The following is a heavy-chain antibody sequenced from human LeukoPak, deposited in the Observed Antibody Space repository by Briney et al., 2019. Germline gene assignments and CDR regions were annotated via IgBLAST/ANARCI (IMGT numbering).Heavy chain of an antibody. Sequence: GGSLRLSCAASGFTFSNAWMSWVRQAPGKGLEWVSYISSSGDIKYYGDSVKGRFTISRDNAKNSVYLQMSSLRAEDTAVYYCARDRRDLYYYYGMDVWGQGTTVTVSS. J-gene: IGHJ6*02. CDR1: GFTFSNAW. CDR3: ARDRRDLYYYYGMDV. CDR2: ISSSGDIK. V-gene: IGHV3-11*01.